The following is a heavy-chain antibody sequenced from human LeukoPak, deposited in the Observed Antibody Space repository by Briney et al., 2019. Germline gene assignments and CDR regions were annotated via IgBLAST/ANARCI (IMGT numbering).Heavy chain of an antibody. CDR3: AKAYDSSGKNWFDP. V-gene: IGHV3-30*18. D-gene: IGHD3-22*01. Sequence: GRSLRLSCAASGFTFSSYGMHWVRQAPGKGLEWVAVISYDGSNKYYADSVKGRFTISRDNSKNTLYLQMNSLRAEDTAVYYCAKAYDSSGKNWFDPWGQGTLVTVSS. J-gene: IGHJ5*02. CDR1: GFTFSSYG. CDR2: ISYDGSNK.